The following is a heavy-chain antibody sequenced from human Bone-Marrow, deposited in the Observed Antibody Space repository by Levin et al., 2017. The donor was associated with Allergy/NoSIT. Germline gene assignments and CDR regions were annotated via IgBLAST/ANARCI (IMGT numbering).Heavy chain of an antibody. J-gene: IGHJ4*02. CDR3: AKGGLYTASYYGLHFFDD. CDR2: ITWNSGTI. V-gene: IGHV3-9*01. Sequence: SLKISCAASGFAFDDHAMHWVRQVSGKGLEWVSGITWNSGTIRYADPVEGRFTLPRDKPNNSPFLTTGSLTLEDSAVYDCAKGGLYTASYYGLHFFDDWGQGTLLTVSS. D-gene: IGHD1-26*01. CDR1: GFAFDDHA.